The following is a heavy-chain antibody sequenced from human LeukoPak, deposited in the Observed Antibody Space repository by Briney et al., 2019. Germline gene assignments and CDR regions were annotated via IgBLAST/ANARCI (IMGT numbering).Heavy chain of an antibody. J-gene: IGHJ4*02. Sequence: GASLKISCKRAGYSFSSYWIGWVRQMPGKGLEWRGIIYPGDSDTRYSPSFQGQVTISADKSISTAYLQSSSLKASDTAMYYCAKLTDRRLLQSYYFDYWGQGTLVTVSS. CDR1: GYSFSSYW. D-gene: IGHD5-24*01. CDR3: AKLTDRRLLQSYYFDY. CDR2: IYPGDSDT. V-gene: IGHV5-51*01.